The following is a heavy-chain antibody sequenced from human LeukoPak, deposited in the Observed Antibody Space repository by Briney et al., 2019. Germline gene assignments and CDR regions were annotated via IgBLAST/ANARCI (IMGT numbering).Heavy chain of an antibody. J-gene: IGHJ5*02. D-gene: IGHD3-10*01. Sequence: GGSLRLSCRASGFSFKSYAMHWVRQAPGKGLEWLAFILHDGSKTYHADSINGRFTISRDNSNNTLFLQMSSLTTEDTGAYYCAKDRYGSGNNWLDPWGQGTLVTVS. CDR1: GFSFKSYA. CDR2: ILHDGSKT. CDR3: AKDRYGSGNNWLDP. V-gene: IGHV3-30*18.